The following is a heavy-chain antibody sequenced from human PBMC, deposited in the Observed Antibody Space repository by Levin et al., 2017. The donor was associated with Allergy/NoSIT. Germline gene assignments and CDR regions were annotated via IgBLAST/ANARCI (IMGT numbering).Heavy chain of an antibody. D-gene: IGHD6-19*01. CDR3: AKGEDSSGWYYSDY. CDR1: GFTFSSYG. CDR2: ISYDGSNK. V-gene: IGHV3-30*18. J-gene: IGHJ4*02. Sequence: GGSLRLSCAASGFTFSSYGMHWVRQAPGKGLEWVAVISYDGSNKYYADSVKGRLTISRDNSKNTLYLQMNSLRTEDTAVYYCAKGEDSSGWYYSDYWGQGTLVTVSS.